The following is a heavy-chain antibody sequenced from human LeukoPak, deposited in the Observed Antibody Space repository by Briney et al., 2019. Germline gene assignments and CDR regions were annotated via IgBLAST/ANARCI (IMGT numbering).Heavy chain of an antibody. CDR2: IYTSGST. D-gene: IGHD4-17*01. CDR1: GGPISSGNYY. CDR3: ARDLYGDYGGGLDAFDI. V-gene: IGHV4-61*02. Sequence: PSETLSLTCTVSGGPISSGNYYWNWIRQPAGKGLEWIGRIYTSGSTNYNPSLKSRVTISIDTSKNQLSLKLSSVTAADTAVYYCARDLYGDYGGGLDAFDIWGQGTMVTVSS. J-gene: IGHJ3*02.